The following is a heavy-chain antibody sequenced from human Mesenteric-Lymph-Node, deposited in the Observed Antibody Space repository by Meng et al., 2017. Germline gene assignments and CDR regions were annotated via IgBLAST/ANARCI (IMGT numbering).Heavy chain of an antibody. CDR2: IYPGDSDT. J-gene: IGHJ2*01. V-gene: IGHV5-51*01. CDR1: GYSFTSYW. D-gene: IGHD5-24*01. CDR3: ARHGDGYPTPYWYFDL. Sequence: KVSCKGSGYSFTSYWIGWVRQMPGKGLEWMGIIYPGDSDTRYSPSFQGQVTISADKSISTAYLQWSSLKASDTAMYYCARHGDGYPTPYWYFDLWGRGTLVTVSS.